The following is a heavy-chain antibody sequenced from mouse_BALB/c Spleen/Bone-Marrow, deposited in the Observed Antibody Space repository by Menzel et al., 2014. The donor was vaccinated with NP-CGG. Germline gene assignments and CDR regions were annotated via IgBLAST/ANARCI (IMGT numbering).Heavy chain of an antibody. CDR2: ISTYSGNT. J-gene: IGHJ4*01. D-gene: IGHD1-1*01. V-gene: IGHV1-67*01. CDR1: GYTFTDYA. CDR3: ARDYGSRIYAMDY. Sequence: QVQLKESGPELVRPGVSVKISCKASGYTFTDYAMHWVKQSHAKSLEWIGVISTYSGNTNSNQKFKGKATMTVDKSSSPAYMELARLTSEDSAIYYCARDYGSRIYAMDYWGQGTSVTVSS.